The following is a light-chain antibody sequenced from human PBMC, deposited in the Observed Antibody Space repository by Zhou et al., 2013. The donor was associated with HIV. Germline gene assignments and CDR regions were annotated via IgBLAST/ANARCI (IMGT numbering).Light chain of an antibody. CDR3: QHYGSSSRT. J-gene: IGKJ2*01. CDR2: GAS. V-gene: IGKV3-20*01. Sequence: EIVLTQSPGTLSLSPGERATLSCRASQSVSSNYLAWYQQKPGQAPRLLIYGASSRATGIPDRFSGSGSGTDFTLTISRLEPEDFAVYYCQHYGSSSRTFGQGTKLEIK. CDR1: QSVSSNY.